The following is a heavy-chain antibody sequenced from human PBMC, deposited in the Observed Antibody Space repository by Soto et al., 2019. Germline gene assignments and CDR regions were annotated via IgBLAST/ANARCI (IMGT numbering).Heavy chain of an antibody. CDR2: IKSKTDGGTT. V-gene: IGHV3-15*01. CDR3: TTSPGWSGYYIDDY. Sequence: PGESLRLSCAASGFTFSNAWMSWVRQAPGKGLEWVGRIKSKTDGGTTDYAAPVKGRFTISRDDSKNTLYLQMNSLKTEDTAVYYCTTSPGWSGYYIDDYWGQGTLVTVSS. J-gene: IGHJ4*02. CDR1: GFTFSNAW. D-gene: IGHD3-3*01.